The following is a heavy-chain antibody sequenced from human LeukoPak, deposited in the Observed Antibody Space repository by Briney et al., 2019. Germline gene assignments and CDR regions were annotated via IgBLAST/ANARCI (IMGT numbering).Heavy chain of an antibody. Sequence: GGSLRLSCAASGFTFSSYWMSWVRQAPGKGLEGVANIKQDGSEKYYVDSVKGRFTISRDNAKNSLYLQMNSLRAEDTAVYYCAKLGGFTIFSHFDYWGQGTLVTVSS. CDR1: GFTFSSYW. CDR3: AKLGGFTIFSHFDY. V-gene: IGHV3-7*01. J-gene: IGHJ4*02. D-gene: IGHD3-3*01. CDR2: IKQDGSEK.